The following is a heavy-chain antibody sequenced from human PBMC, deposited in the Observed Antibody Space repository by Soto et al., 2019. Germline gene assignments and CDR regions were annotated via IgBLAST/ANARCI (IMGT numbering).Heavy chain of an antibody. Sequence: SETLSLTCAVSGGSISSSSYYWGWIRQPPGKGLEWIGSIYYSGSTYYNPSLKSRVTISVDTSKNQFSLKLSSVTPEDTAVYYCAREAAAGKELDYWGQGTLVTVSS. V-gene: IGHV4-39*02. CDR2: IYYSGST. CDR1: GGSISSSSYY. CDR3: AREAAAGKELDY. D-gene: IGHD6-13*01. J-gene: IGHJ4*02.